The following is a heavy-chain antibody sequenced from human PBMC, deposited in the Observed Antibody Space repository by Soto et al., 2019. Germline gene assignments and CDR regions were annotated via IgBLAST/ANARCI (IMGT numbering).Heavy chain of an antibody. CDR3: VVGGGLSNLFDF. V-gene: IGHV5-51*01. CDR1: GYIFTHSW. J-gene: IGHJ4*02. CDR2: IYPADSGP. Sequence: EVQLVQSGAEVKKPGESLKISCKASGYIFTHSWIGWVRQMPGRGLEWMGFIYPADSGPKYSPAFEGQVTISADRSIPSAYLPWSSLKASEPGLYYCVVGGGLSNLFDFWGQGTLVSVSS. D-gene: IGHD2-15*01.